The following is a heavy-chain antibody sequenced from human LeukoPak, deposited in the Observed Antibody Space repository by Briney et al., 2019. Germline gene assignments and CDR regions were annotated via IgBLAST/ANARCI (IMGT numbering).Heavy chain of an antibody. CDR2: INPNSGGT. D-gene: IGHD1-14*01. J-gene: IGHJ4*02. CDR3: AGGRWISGNYYNFDY. CDR1: GYTFTGYY. Sequence: ASVKVSCKASGYTFTGYYMHWVRQAPGQGLEWMGWINPNSGGTNYPQKFQGRVTMTGDTSISTAYMELSRLRSDDTAVYYCAGGRWISGNYYNFDYWSQGTLVTVSS. V-gene: IGHV1-2*02.